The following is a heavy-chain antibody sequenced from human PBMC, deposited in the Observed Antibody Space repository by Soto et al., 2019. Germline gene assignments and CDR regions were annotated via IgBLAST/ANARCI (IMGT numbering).Heavy chain of an antibody. CDR1: GGSVSVDSYY. CDR3: ARLGTTVSTPNY. D-gene: IGHD4-17*01. Sequence: SETLSLTCAVSGGSVSVDSYYWAWIRQPPGKGLEWIATIHYRGSTYYATSLKSRVTISIDTSKNQFSLMLASVTATDTAFYYCARLGTTVSTPNYWGQGTLVTVSS. J-gene: IGHJ4*02. CDR2: IHYRGST. V-gene: IGHV4-39*01.